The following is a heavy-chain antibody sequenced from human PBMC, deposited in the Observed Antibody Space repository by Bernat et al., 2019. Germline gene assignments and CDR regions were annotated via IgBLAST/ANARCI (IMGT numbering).Heavy chain of an antibody. Sequence: QVQLQQWGAGLLKPSETLSLTCAVYGGSFSGYYWSWIRQPQGKGLEWIGEINHSGSTNYNPSLKSRVTISVDTDKNQFSLKLSSVTAADTAVYYCARGAQLVPFDYWGQGTLVTVSS. D-gene: IGHD6-13*01. CDR1: GGSFSGYY. V-gene: IGHV4-34*01. CDR3: ARGAQLVPFDY. CDR2: INHSGST. J-gene: IGHJ4*02.